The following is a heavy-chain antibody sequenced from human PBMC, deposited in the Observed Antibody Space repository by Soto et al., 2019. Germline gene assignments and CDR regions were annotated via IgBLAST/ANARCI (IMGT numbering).Heavy chain of an antibody. V-gene: IGHV3-66*01. D-gene: IGHD3-9*01. J-gene: IGHJ4*02. Sequence: EEQLVESGGGLVQAGGSLRLSCAVSGFSVSNNYMTWVRQAPGKGLEWVSVIYSDGTTYHADSVKGRFIASRDNSQNTLYLQMNNLRVEDTAVYYCARDMHSALRSDWWGLGTLVTVAS. CDR3: ARDMHSALRSDW. CDR2: IYSDGTT. CDR1: GFSVSNNY.